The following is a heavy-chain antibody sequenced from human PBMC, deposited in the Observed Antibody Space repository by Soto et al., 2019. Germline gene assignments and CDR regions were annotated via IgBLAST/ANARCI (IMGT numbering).Heavy chain of an antibody. Sequence: QVQLQESGPGLVKPSETLSLTCTVSGGSISSYYWSWIRQPPGKALEWIGYIYYSGSTNYNPSLRSRVPISVDTSKNRFSLKLSSVTAADTAVYYCAGPIDYGDYQAAFDIWGQGTMVTVSS. D-gene: IGHD4-17*01. J-gene: IGHJ3*02. V-gene: IGHV4-59*01. CDR3: AGPIDYGDYQAAFDI. CDR2: IYYSGST. CDR1: GGSISSYY.